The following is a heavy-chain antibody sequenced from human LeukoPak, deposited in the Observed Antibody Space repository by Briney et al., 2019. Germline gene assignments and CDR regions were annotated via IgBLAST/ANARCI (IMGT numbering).Heavy chain of an antibody. CDR2: INPSSGST. D-gene: IGHD6-6*01. J-gene: IGHJ4*02. V-gene: IGHV1-46*01. CDR1: GYTFTSYY. Sequence: GASVKVSCKASGYTFTSYYIHWVRQAPGQGLEWMGIINPSSGSTSYAQKFQGRVTMTRDTSTSTVYMDLSSLRSEDTAVYYCASGDPRIAALYYFDYWGQGTLVTVSS. CDR3: ASGDPRIAALYYFDY.